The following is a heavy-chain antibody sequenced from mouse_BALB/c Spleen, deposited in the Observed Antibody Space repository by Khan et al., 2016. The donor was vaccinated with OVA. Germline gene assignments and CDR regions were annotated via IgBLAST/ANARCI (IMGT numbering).Heavy chain of an antibody. D-gene: IGHD2-4*01. CDR3: ARGTDDYALYAMDY. V-gene: IGHV2-6-7*01. CDR2: LWGDGST. CDR1: GFSLTGYG. Sequence: QVQLKQSGPGLVAPSQSLSITCTVSGFSLTGYGVNWVRQPPGKGLEWLGMLWGDGSTDYNSALKSRLSISKDNSKSQVFLKMNSLQTDDTARYYCARGTDDYALYAMDYWGQGTSVTVSS. J-gene: IGHJ4*01.